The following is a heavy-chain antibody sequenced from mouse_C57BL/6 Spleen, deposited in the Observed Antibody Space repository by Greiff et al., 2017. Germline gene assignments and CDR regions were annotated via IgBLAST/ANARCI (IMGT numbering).Heavy chain of an antibody. CDR3: ARGSYLLEDAMDY. CDR1: GYTFKSYG. J-gene: IGHJ4*01. D-gene: IGHD2-14*01. Sequence: QVQLQQSGAELARPGASVKLSCKASGYTFKSYGISWVKQRTGQGLEWIGEIYPRSGNTYYNEKFKGKATLTADKSSSTAYMELRSLTSEDSAVYFCARGSYLLEDAMDYWGQGTSVTVSS. CDR2: IYPRSGNT. V-gene: IGHV1-81*01.